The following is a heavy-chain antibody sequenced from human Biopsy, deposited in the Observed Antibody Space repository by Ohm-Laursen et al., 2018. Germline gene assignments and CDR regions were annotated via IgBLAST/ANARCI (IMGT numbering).Heavy chain of an antibody. Sequence: TLSLTCTVSGGSISSDYWSWIRQTPGKGLEWIGYIYYSGSTNYNPSLKSRVTISVDTSKNQFSLRLNSVTATDTAVYYCARAANSTGWPYYYFYGMDVWGQGTTVTVSS. CDR3: ARAANSTGWPYYYFYGMDV. J-gene: IGHJ6*02. V-gene: IGHV4-59*01. D-gene: IGHD2/OR15-2a*01. CDR2: IYYSGST. CDR1: GGSISSDY.